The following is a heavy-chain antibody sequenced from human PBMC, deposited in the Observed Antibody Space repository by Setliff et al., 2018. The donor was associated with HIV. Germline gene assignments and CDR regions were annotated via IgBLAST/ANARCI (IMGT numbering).Heavy chain of an antibody. J-gene: IGHJ4*02. CDR3: ARQVTVVGYFETAAGSFNY. D-gene: IGHD2-21*01. Sequence: SETLSLTCTVSGGSISDSRYYWGWIRQPPGKGLEWIGNIYYSGSTYYNPSLKSRVTISVDTSKNQFSLKVRSVTAADTAVYYCARQVTVVGYFETAAGSFNYWGPGTLVTVSS. V-gene: IGHV4-39*01. CDR1: GGSISDSRYY. CDR2: IYYSGST.